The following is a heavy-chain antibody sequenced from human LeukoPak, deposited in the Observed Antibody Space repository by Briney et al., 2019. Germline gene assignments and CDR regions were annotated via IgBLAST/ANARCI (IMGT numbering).Heavy chain of an antibody. CDR1: GFTFSSYG. D-gene: IGHD3-10*01. CDR3: AKEQEKVLWFGELLSFDY. CDR2: ISYDGSNR. J-gene: IGHJ4*02. V-gene: IGHV3-30*18. Sequence: GGSLRLSCAASGFTFSSYGMHWVRQAPGKGLEWVAVISYDGSNRYYADSVKGRFTISRDNSNNTLYLQMNSLRAEDTAVYYCAKEQEKVLWFGELLSFDYWGQGTLVTVSS.